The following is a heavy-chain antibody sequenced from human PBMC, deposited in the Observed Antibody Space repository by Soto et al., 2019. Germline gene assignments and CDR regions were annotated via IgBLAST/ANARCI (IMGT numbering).Heavy chain of an antibody. D-gene: IGHD4-17*01. J-gene: IGHJ4*02. Sequence: HPGGSLRLSCAASGFTFSSYGMHWVRQAPGKGLEWVAVIWYDGSNKYYADSVKGRFTISRDNSKNTLYLQMNSLRAEDTAVYYCARDLTTEYFDYWGQGTLVTVSS. V-gene: IGHV3-33*01. CDR1: GFTFSSYG. CDR2: IWYDGSNK. CDR3: ARDLTTEYFDY.